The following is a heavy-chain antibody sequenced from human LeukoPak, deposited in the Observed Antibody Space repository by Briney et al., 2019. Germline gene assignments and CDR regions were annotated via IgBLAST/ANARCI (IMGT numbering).Heavy chain of an antibody. CDR2: IIPISGTT. Sequence: SVKVSCKTSGGTFTSYAITWVRQAPGQGLEWMGKIIPISGTTNYAQKFQGRVTFTADESTSTAYMELSSLRSEDTALYYCARKLRLGGNWFDPWGQGTLVIVSS. CDR1: GGTFTSYA. V-gene: IGHV1-69*13. CDR3: ARKLRLGGNWFDP. D-gene: IGHD1-26*01. J-gene: IGHJ5*02.